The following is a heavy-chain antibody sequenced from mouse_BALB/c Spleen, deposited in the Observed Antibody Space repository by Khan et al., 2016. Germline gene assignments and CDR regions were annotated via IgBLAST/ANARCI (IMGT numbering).Heavy chain of an antibody. V-gene: IGHV14-3*02. CDR2: IDPANGNT. CDR3: ARSPYDYDVGFAY. CDR1: GFNIKDTY. Sequence: VQLQQSGAELVKPGASVKLSCTASGFNIKDTYMHWVKQRPEQGLEWIGRIDPANGNTKYDPKFQGKATITADTSSNTAYLQPSRLASEDSACYYCARSPYDYDVGFAYWGQGTLVTVSA. D-gene: IGHD2-4*01. J-gene: IGHJ3*01.